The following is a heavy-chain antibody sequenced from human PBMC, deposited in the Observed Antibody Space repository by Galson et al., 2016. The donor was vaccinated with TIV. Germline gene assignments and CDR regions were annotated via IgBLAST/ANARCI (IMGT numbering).Heavy chain of an antibody. CDR2: ISGHSGNT. D-gene: IGHD3-22*01. CDR1: GYTFSYYG. Sequence: SVKVSCKASGYTFSYYGISWVRRAPGQGLEWMGWISGHSGNTDYARKFQGRLVMTTDTSTGTAFMEVRSLTSDDTAVYYCARDRGSMTMILVVDYYYGMDVWGQGTKVAVSS. CDR3: ARDRGSMTMILVVDYYYGMDV. V-gene: IGHV1-18*04. J-gene: IGHJ6*02.